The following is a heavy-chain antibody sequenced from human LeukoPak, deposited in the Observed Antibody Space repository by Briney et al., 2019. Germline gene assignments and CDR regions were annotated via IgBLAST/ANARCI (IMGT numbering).Heavy chain of an antibody. V-gene: IGHV4-59*01. D-gene: IGHD6-19*01. CDR2: IYYSGST. CDR1: GGSISSYY. J-gene: IGHJ4*02. CDR3: ANFGGWYGIDY. Sequence: SETLSLTCTVSGGSISSYYWSWIRQPPGKGLEWIGYIYYSGSTNYNPSLKSRVTISVDTSKNQFSLKLSSVTAADTAVYYCANFGGWYGIDYWGQGTLVTVSS.